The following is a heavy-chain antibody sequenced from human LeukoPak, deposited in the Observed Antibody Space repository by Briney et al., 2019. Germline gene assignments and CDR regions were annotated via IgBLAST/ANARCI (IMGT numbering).Heavy chain of an antibody. CDR1: GFTFSSYG. V-gene: IGHV3-30*02. CDR2: IRYDGSNK. CDR3: AKDLGYCTNGVCYTSYYFDY. Sequence: GGSLRLSCAASGFTFSSYGMHWVRQAPGKRLEWVAFIRYDGSNKYYADSVKGRFTISRENSKNTLYLQMNSLRAEDTAVYYCAKDLGYCTNGVCYTSYYFDYWGQGTLVTVSS. J-gene: IGHJ4*02. D-gene: IGHD2-8*01.